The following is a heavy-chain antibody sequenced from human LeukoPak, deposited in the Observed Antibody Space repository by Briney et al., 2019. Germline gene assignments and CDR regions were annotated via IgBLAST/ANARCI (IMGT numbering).Heavy chain of an antibody. CDR3: AKDSLVATSHFDS. CDR2: ITASGAAT. J-gene: IGHJ4*02. Sequence: PGGSLRLSCAVSGFTFYNYGMSWVRQAPGKGLEWVSAITASGAATYIADSVKGRFVISRDNSKNTLYLQMSSLRAEDTAVYFCAKDSLVATSHFDSWGRGTLVTVSS. V-gene: IGHV3-23*01. D-gene: IGHD5-12*01. CDR1: GFTFYNYG.